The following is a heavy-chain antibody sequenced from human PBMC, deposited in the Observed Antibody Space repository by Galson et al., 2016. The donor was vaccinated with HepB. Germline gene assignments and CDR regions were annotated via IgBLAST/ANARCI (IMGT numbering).Heavy chain of an antibody. J-gene: IGHJ6*02. CDR2: ISYDGNNK. Sequence: SLRLSCAASGFTFSSFGMHWVRQAPGKGLEWVAVISYDGNNKYFADSVKGRFTISRDNSENTLYLQMNSLRAEDTAVYYCATPLGYCSGGTCYGGYFYGMDVWCQGTTVIVSS. V-gene: IGHV3-30*03. D-gene: IGHD2-15*01. CDR3: ATPLGYCSGGTCYGGYFYGMDV. CDR1: GFTFSSFG.